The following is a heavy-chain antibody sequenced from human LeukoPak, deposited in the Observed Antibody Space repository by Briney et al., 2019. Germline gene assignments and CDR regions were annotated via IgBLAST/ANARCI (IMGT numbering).Heavy chain of an antibody. J-gene: IGHJ4*02. D-gene: IGHD5-18*01. CDR2: ISSSSSYI. CDR3: ARVVGYSYGNDY. Sequence: GGSLRLSCATSGFSFTDYPMNWVRQAPGKGLEWVSSISSSSSYIYYADSVKGRFTISRDNAKNSLYLQMNSLRAEDTAVYYCARVVGYSYGNDYWGQGTLVTVSS. CDR1: GFSFTDYP. V-gene: IGHV3-21*01.